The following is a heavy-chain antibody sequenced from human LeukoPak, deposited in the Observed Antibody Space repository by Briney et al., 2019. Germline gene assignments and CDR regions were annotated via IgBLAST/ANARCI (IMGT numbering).Heavy chain of an antibody. J-gene: IGHJ6*03. CDR3: ARGAVVVPAAMVRPYYYYMDV. V-gene: IGHV3-30*01. CDR2: ISYDGSNR. CDR1: GFTFSSYA. D-gene: IGHD2-2*01. Sequence: GGSLRLSCAASGFTFSSYAMHWVRQAPGKGLEWVAVISYDGSNRYYAASVKGRLTISRDNSKNTLYLQMNSLRAEDTAVYYCARGAVVVPAAMVRPYYYYMDVWGKGTTVTVSS.